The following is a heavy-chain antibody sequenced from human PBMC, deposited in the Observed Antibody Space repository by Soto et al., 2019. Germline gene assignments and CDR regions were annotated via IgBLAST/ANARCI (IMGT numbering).Heavy chain of an antibody. CDR2: IYYSGST. V-gene: IGHV4-59*01. CDR1: GGSISSYY. D-gene: IGHD6-19*01. CDR3: ARGRSGWSQGPYYFDY. Sequence: NPSETLSLTCTVSGGSISSYYWSWIRQPPGKGLEWIGYIYYSGSTNYNPSLKSRVTISVDTSKNQFSLKLSSVTAADTAVYYCARGRSGWSQGPYYFDYWGQGTLVTVSS. J-gene: IGHJ4*02.